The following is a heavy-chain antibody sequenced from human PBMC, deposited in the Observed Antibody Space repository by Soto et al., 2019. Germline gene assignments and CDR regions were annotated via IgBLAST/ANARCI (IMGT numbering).Heavy chain of an antibody. Sequence: SPIVSVTATGVSFSTYALHWVFHATVQGVERVAVISDDGSNKYYADSVKVRFTISRDNSKNTMYLQMNSLRAEDTAVYYCATGICSGGRCLIGGMDVWGQGTTVRVSS. V-gene: IGHV3-30-3*01. J-gene: IGHJ6*01. CDR3: ATGICSGGRCLIGGMDV. CDR1: GVSFSTYA. D-gene: IGHD2-15*01. CDR2: ISDDGSNK.